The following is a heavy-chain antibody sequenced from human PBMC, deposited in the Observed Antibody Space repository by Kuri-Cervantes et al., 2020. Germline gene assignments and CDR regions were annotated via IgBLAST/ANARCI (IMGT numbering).Heavy chain of an antibody. V-gene: IGHV3-30*03. CDR1: GFTFSSYG. J-gene: IGHJ4*02. CDR2: ISYDGGNK. Sequence: GGSLRLSCAASGFTFSSYGMHWVRQAPGKGLEWVAVISYDGGNKYYADSVKGRFTISRDNSKNTLYLQMNSLRAEDTAVYYCARGGLGRDGYNFLYWGQGTLVTVSS. CDR3: ARGGLGRDGYNFLY. D-gene: IGHD5-24*01.